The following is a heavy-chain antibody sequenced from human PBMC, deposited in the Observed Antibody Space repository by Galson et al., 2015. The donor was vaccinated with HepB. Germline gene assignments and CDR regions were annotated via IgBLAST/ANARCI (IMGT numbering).Heavy chain of an antibody. CDR3: ARDRNSGITGTTTSGGYYYFDY. D-gene: IGHD1-20*01. Sequence: SVKVSCKASGYTFTSYAMHWVRQAPGQRLEWMGWINAGNGNTKYSQKFQGRVTITRDTSASTAYMELSSLRSEDTAVYYCARDRNSGITGTTTSGGYYYFDYWGQGTLVTVSS. J-gene: IGHJ4*02. CDR1: GYTFTSYA. CDR2: INAGNGNT. V-gene: IGHV1-3*01.